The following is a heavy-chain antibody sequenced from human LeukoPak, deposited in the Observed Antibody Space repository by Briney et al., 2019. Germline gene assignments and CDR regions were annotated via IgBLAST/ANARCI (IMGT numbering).Heavy chain of an antibody. CDR1: GFLFSSYW. CDR3: AKQISGIAAAGTVFDY. V-gene: IGHV3-30*02. J-gene: IGHJ4*02. Sequence: GGSLRLSCAASGFLFSSYWMHWVRQAPGKGLEWVAFIRYDGSNKYYADSVKGRFTISRDNSKNTLYLQMNSLRAEDTAVYYCAKQISGIAAAGTVFDYWGQGTLVTVSS. D-gene: IGHD6-13*01. CDR2: IRYDGSNK.